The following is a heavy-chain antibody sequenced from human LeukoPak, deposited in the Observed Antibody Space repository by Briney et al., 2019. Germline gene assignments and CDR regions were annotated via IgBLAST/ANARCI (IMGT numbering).Heavy chain of an antibody. CDR3: VRPDRIFGVPAAFDA. CDR1: GGSFSDYP. Sequence: GSSVKVPCKASGGSFSDYPINWVRQAPGQGLEWLGGIIPKYSASNYAQAFQGRVTITADESTNTVYMEMSGLRPDDTAVYYCVRPDRIFGVPAAFDAWGQGTLVAVSS. J-gene: IGHJ3*01. D-gene: IGHD3-3*02. CDR2: IIPKYSAS. V-gene: IGHV1-69*01.